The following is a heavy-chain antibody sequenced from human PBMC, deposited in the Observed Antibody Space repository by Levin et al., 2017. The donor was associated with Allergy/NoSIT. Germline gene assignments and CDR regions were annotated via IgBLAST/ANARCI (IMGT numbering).Heavy chain of an antibody. CDR3: AREPCSGASCYGFDY. CDR1: GFTFSSYS. D-gene: IGHD2-15*01. J-gene: IGHJ4*02. CDR2: ISSSSSYI. V-gene: IGHV3-21*01. Sequence: GESLKISCAASGFTFSSYSMNWVRQAPGKGLEWVSSISSSSSYIYYADSVKGRFTISRDNAKSSLYLQMHSLRAEDTAVYYCAREPCSGASCYGFDYWGQGALVTVSS.